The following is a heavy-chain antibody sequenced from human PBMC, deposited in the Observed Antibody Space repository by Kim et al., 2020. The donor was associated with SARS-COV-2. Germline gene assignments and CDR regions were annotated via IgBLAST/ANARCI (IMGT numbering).Heavy chain of an antibody. CDR1: GYTFTSYY. Sequence: ASVKVSCKASGYTFTSYYMHWVRQAPGQGLEWMGIINPSGGSTSYAQKFQGRVTMTRDTSTSTVYMELSSLRSEDTAVYYCARVEKQFWSGYFGPYYYGMDVWGQGTTVTVSS. V-gene: IGHV1-46*01. CDR3: ARVEKQFWSGYFGPYYYGMDV. CDR2: INPSGGST. J-gene: IGHJ6*02. D-gene: IGHD3-3*02.